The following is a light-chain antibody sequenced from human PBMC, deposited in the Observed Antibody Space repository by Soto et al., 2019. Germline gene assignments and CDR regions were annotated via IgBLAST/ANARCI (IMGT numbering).Light chain of an antibody. CDR1: QSIGSY. Sequence: EIVLTQSPATLSLSPGERATLSCRASQSIGSYLAWYQQKPGQAPRLLIYDASNRATGIPARFSGSGSGTDFTLTISSLEPEDFAVYSCQQRSSWPYTFGPGTKLEIK. CDR2: DAS. CDR3: QQRSSWPYT. V-gene: IGKV3-11*01. J-gene: IGKJ2*01.